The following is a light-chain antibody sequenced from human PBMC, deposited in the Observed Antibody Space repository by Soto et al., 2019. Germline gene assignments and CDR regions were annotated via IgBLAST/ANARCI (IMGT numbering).Light chain of an antibody. V-gene: IGKV3-15*01. CDR1: QSVSTN. CDR2: GAS. J-gene: IGKJ2*01. Sequence: EIVMTQSPATLSVSPGERATLSCRASQSVSTNLAWYQQKPGQAPRLLMYGASTTATGIPARFSGSGSGPEFTLTISSLQSEDFEVYSCQQYHNWPPYTFGQGTKLEIK. CDR3: QQYHNWPPYT.